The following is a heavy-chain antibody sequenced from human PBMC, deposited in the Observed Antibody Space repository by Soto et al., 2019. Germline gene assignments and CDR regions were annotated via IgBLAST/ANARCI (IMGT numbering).Heavy chain of an antibody. CDR3: AKASVDY. CDR2: ISDGGST. CDR1: GGSIYTYY. V-gene: IGHV4-59*01. J-gene: IGHJ4*02. Sequence: SETLSLTCNVSGGSIYTYYWNWIRQSPGKGLEWIGYISDGGSTNYNPSLKGRVTISVDTSKKQVSLKLTSVSAPDTAVYYCAKASVDYWGQGTLVTVSS.